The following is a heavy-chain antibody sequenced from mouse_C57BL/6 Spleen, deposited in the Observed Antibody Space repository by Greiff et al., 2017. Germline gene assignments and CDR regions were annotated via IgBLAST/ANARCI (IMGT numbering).Heavy chain of an antibody. CDR2: IYPRSGNT. V-gene: IGHV1-81*01. J-gene: IGHJ2*01. CDR1: GYTFTSYG. CDR3: AREGFYYYGSSYNYFDY. D-gene: IGHD1-1*01. Sequence: QVQLQQSGAELARPGASVKLSCKASGYTFTSYGISWVKQRTGQGLEWIGEIYPRSGNTYYNEKFKGKATLTADKSSSTAYMELRSLTSEDSAVYFCAREGFYYYGSSYNYFDYWGQGTTLTVSS.